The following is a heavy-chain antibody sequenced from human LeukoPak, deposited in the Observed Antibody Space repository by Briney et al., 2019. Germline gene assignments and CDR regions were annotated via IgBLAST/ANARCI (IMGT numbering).Heavy chain of an antibody. CDR3: AREGPGEGIYDPHWFDP. V-gene: IGHV3-74*01. D-gene: IGHD5/OR15-5a*01. Sequence: GGSLRLSCAASGFTFSSYWMHWVRQAPGKRLVWVSRINSAGTKINYADSVKGRFTISRDNAKNTLYLQMNSLRVEDMAVYYCAREGPGEGIYDPHWFDPWGQGTLVTVSS. CDR1: GFTFSSYW. CDR2: INSAGTKI. J-gene: IGHJ5*02.